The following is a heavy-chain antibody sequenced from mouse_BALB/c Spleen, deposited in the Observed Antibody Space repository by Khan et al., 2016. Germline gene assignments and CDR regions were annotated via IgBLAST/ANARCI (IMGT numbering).Heavy chain of an antibody. J-gene: IGHJ4*01. CDR3: TSSGSSNNPYYALDD. D-gene: IGHD2-5*01. CDR1: GYSFTSYW. V-gene: IGHV1-74*01. Sequence: QVQLQQPGTELVRPGVSVKLSCRASGYSFTSYWMNWVKQRPGQGLEWIGMIHPSDSDTNLNQKFKDKATLTVDKSSTTAYMQFSSPTSEDSAVYNCTSSGSSNNPYYALDDWGQGTSVTVSS. CDR2: IHPSDSDT.